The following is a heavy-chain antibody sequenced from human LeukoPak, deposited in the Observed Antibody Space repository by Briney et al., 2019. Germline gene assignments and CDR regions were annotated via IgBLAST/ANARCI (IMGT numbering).Heavy chain of an antibody. CDR2: ISSSGSTI. CDR1: GFTFSSYE. Sequence: GGSLRLSCAASGFTFSSYEMNWVRQAPGKGLEGVSYISSSGSTINYADSVKGRFTISRDKAKNSLYLQMNSLRAEDTAVYYCARAYSSSTFDYWGQGTLVTVSS. V-gene: IGHV3-48*03. J-gene: IGHJ4*02. D-gene: IGHD6-6*01. CDR3: ARAYSSSTFDY.